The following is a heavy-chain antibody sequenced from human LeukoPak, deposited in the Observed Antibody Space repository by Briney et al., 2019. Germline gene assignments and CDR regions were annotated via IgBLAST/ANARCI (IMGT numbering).Heavy chain of an antibody. D-gene: IGHD1-1*01. J-gene: IGHJ6*03. Sequence: PGGSLRLSCAASGFTFSSSWMHWVRQAPGKGLVWVSRINSDGSRMMYADSAKGRFTISRDNAKNTLYLQMNSLRAEDTAVYYCARGGSPVHYYYMDVWGKGTTVTISS. V-gene: IGHV3-74*03. CDR3: ARGGSPVHYYYMDV. CDR2: INSDGSRM. CDR1: GFTFSSSW.